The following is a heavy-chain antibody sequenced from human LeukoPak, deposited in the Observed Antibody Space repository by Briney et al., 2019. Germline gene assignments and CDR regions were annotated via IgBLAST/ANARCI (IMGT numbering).Heavy chain of an antibody. D-gene: IGHD6-19*01. J-gene: IGHJ5*02. CDR3: AKAVAARWLDP. V-gene: IGHV3-7*01. Sequence: GGSLRLSCAASGFTFSSYWMSWVRQAPGKGLECVANIKEDGSEKNYVGSVKSRFTISGDNAKNSLYLQMNSLRAEDTAVYYCAKAVAARWLDPWGQGTLVIVSS. CDR1: GFTFSSYW. CDR2: IKEDGSEK.